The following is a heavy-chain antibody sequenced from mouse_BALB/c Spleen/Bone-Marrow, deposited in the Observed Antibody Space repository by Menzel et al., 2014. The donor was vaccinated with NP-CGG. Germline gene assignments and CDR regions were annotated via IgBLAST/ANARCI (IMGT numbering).Heavy chain of an antibody. CDR3: AREGLRAWFVY. CDR1: GYTFTSYT. D-gene: IGHD2-4*01. Sequence: LEESGAELARPGASVKMSCKASGYTFTSYTIHWVKQRPGQGLEWIGYINPSSDYTNYNQKFKDKATLTADKSSSTAYMQLSSLTSEDSAAYYCAREGLRAWFVYWGQGTLVTVSA. CDR2: INPSSDYT. V-gene: IGHV1-4*01. J-gene: IGHJ3*01.